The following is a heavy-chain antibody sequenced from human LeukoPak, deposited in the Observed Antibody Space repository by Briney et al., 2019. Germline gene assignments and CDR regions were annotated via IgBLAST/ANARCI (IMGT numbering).Heavy chain of an antibody. Sequence: GGSLRLSCAASGFMFSNYAMSWVRQAPGKGLERVSGITASGGDTFSADSVKGRFTISRDNSKDTLYLQMNSLRAEDTAVYYCAKHRENYGDSCLDDYWGQGTLVTVSS. D-gene: IGHD4-17*01. CDR1: GFMFSNYA. CDR2: ITASGGDT. CDR3: AKHRENYGDSCLDDY. J-gene: IGHJ4*02. V-gene: IGHV3-23*01.